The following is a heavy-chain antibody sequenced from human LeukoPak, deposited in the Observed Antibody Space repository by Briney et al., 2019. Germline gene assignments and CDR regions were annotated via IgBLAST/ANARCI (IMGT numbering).Heavy chain of an antibody. V-gene: IGHV4-38-2*01. Sequence: SETLSLTCAVSGYSITTGYHWAWIRQTRGKGLVWFGSIYDNESTYYNPSLKSRVTMSVDTSKNHFSLKLSSVTAADTAVYYCARLYWGLGAFDIWGQGTMVTVSS. CDR2: IYDNEST. CDR1: GYSITTGYH. CDR3: ARLYWGLGAFDI. D-gene: IGHD3-16*01. J-gene: IGHJ3*02.